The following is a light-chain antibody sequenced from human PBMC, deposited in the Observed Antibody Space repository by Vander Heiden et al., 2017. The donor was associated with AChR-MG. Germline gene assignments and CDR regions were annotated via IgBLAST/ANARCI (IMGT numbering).Light chain of an antibody. Sequence: EIVMTQSPATLSVSPGERATLSCRAGQNINSYLAWYQQKPGQAPRLLIYNTYDRATGIPARFSGSGSGTEFTLTISSLQSEDFAIYYCQQYSNWPLTFGQGTKVEIK. CDR2: NTY. V-gene: IGKV3D-15*01. CDR1: QNINSY. J-gene: IGKJ1*01. CDR3: QQYSNWPLT.